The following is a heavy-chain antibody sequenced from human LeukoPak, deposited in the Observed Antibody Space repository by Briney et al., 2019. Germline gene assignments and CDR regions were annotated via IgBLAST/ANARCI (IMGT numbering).Heavy chain of an antibody. CDR3: ARTTYSSSSTVVDV. V-gene: IGHV1-2*02. J-gene: IGHJ6*04. CDR1: GYTFTGYY. Sequence: ASVKVSCKASGYTFTGYYMHWVRQAPGQGLEWMGWINPNSGSTNYAQKFQGRVTMTRDTSISTAYMELSRLRSDDTAVYYCARTTYSSSSTVVDVWGKGTTVTVSS. D-gene: IGHD6-6*01. CDR2: INPNSGST.